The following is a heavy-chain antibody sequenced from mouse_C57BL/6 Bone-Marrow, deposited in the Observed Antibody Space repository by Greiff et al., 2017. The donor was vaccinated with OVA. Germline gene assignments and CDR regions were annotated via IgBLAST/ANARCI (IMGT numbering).Heavy chain of an antibody. J-gene: IGHJ4*01. Sequence: VKLVESGAELVRPGASVTLSCKASGYPFTDYDMHWVEQTPVHGLEWIGAIDPETGGTAYNQKFKGKAILTADKSSSTAYMELRSLTSEDSAVYYCTRGYSNYYAMDYWGQGTSVTASS. CDR2: IDPETGGT. CDR3: TRGYSNYYAMDY. V-gene: IGHV1-15*01. CDR1: GYPFTDYD. D-gene: IGHD2-5*01.